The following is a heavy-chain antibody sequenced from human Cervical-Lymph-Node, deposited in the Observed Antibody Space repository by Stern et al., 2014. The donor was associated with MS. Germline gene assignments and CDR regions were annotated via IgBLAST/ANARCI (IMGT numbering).Heavy chain of an antibody. CDR2: ITTVGST. J-gene: IGHJ4*02. CDR3: ARDTSSPERSDW. V-gene: IGHV3-53*01. D-gene: IGHD1-1*01. CDR1: GFTVSRDY. Sequence: EVQLVESGGGVIQPGGSLRLPCTASGFTVSRDYMTWVRQAPGKGLEWVSLITTVGSTFYTDSVKGRFTISRDDSKNTVYLHMTSLRAEDAAMYYCARDTSSPERSDWWGQGTLVTVSS.